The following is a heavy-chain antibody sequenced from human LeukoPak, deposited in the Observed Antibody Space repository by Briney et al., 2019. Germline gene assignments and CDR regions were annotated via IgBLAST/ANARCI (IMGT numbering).Heavy chain of an antibody. V-gene: IGHV4-59*01. J-gene: IGHJ2*01. D-gene: IGHD6-13*01. CDR2: IFYTGST. CDR3: ARVYYSNSHDYWYFDL. CDR1: GGSISSYY. Sequence: SETLSLTCTVSGGSISSYYWSWIRQPPGKGLEWIGYIFYTGSTNYNPSLKSRVTISVLTSKNRFSLKLSSVTTADTAVYYCARVYYSNSHDYWYFDLWGRGTLVTVSS.